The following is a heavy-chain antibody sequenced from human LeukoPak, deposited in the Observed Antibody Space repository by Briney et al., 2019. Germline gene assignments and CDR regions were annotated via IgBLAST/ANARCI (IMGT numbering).Heavy chain of an antibody. CDR3: ARDNPAGP. Sequence: PSETLSLTCSVSGGSIRGYSWSWIRQSAAKGLEWIGRVYTSGNTNYNPSFKSRVTMSIDTSKKQFSLKLYTVTAADTAVYYCARDNPAGPWGQGTLVTVSS. CDR2: VYTSGNT. D-gene: IGHD1-14*01. V-gene: IGHV4-4*07. J-gene: IGHJ5*02. CDR1: GGSIRGYS.